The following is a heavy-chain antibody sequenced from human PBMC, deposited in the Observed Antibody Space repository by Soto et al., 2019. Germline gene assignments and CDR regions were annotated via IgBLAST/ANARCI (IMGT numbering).Heavy chain of an antibody. CDR2: ISYDGSDK. CDR3: ARGDSGDYDHYFDY. V-gene: IGHV3-30-3*01. D-gene: IGHD4-17*01. J-gene: IGHJ4*02. Sequence: QVQLVESGGGVVQPGRSLRLSCAASGFTFSSYAMHWVRQAPGKGLEWVAVISYDGSDKYYADSVKGRFTISRDNSKNTLYLQMNSLRAEDTAVYYCARGDSGDYDHYFDYWGQGTLVTVSS. CDR1: GFTFSSYA.